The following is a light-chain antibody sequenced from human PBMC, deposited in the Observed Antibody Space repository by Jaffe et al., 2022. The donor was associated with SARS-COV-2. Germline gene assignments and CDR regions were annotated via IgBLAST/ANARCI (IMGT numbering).Light chain of an antibody. CDR2: EVS. CDR3: RSYAGSNNLGV. V-gene: IGLV2-8*01. J-gene: IGLJ3*02. CDR1: SSDVGGYNY. Sequence: QSALTQPPSASGSPGQSVTISCTGTSSDVGGYNYVSWYQQHPGKVPKLMIYEVSKRPSGVPDRFSGSKSGNTASLTVSGLQAEDEADYYCRSYAGSNNLGVFGGGTKLTVL.